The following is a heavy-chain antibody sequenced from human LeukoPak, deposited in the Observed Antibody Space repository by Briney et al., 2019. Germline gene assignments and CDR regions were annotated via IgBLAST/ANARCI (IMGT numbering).Heavy chain of an antibody. D-gene: IGHD2-2*03. CDR3: AKDLEIVVVPAGMPFDY. V-gene: IGHV3-23*01. CDR1: GFTFSSYA. Sequence: AGGSLRLSCAASGFTFSSYAMSWVRQAPGKGLEWVSAISGSGGSTYYADSVKGRFTISRDNSKNTLYLQMNSLRAEDTAVYYCAKDLEIVVVPAGMPFDYWGQGTLVTVSS. J-gene: IGHJ4*02. CDR2: ISGSGGST.